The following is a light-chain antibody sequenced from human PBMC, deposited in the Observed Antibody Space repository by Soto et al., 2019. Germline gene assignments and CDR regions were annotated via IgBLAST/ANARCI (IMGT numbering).Light chain of an antibody. CDR3: HYYDDSPPFP. V-gene: IGKV3-20*01. Sequence: EIVLTQSPVTLSLSPGERATFSCRASQSVSSRFLAWYQQKPGQAPRLLIYGASSRATGIPDRFSGSGSGTEFTLTISRLEPEDFAVYYCHYYDDSPPFPFGPGTKVDIK. CDR2: GAS. J-gene: IGKJ3*01. CDR1: QSVSSRF.